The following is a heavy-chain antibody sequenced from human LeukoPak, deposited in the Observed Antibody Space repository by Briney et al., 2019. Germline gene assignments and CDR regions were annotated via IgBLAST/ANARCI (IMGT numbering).Heavy chain of an antibody. J-gene: IGHJ4*02. Sequence: AGGSLRLSCEAPGFTFSDHYMDWVRHAPGKGLEWVGRTRNKVNSYSTEYAASVKGRFTISRDDSNNSLYLQMNSLKTEDTAVYYCTTGETGTMDYWGQGTLVTVSS. V-gene: IGHV3-72*01. CDR1: GFTFSDHY. CDR3: TTGETGTMDY. CDR2: TRNKVNSYST. D-gene: IGHD1-7*01.